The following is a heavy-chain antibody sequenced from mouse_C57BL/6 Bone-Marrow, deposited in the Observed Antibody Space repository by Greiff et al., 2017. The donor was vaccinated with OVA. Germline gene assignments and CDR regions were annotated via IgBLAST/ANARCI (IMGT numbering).Heavy chain of an antibody. CDR2: IWSGGST. J-gene: IGHJ4*01. D-gene: IGHD1-1*01. V-gene: IGHV2-2*01. Sequence: QVQLQQSGPGLVQPSQSLSITCTVSGFSLTSSGVHWVRQSPGKGLEWLGVIWSGGSTDYNAAFISRLSLSKDNSKSQVFFKMNSLQAYDTAIYYCASPLYYGSRDYYAMDYWGQGTSVTVSS. CDR3: ASPLYYGSRDYYAMDY. CDR1: GFSLTSSG.